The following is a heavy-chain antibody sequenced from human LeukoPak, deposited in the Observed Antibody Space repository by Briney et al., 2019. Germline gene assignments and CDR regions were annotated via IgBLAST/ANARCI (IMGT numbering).Heavy chain of an antibody. CDR3: AKGLVGATGYFDY. CDR2: ISGSGGRT. CDR1: GITFSGYA. D-gene: IGHD1-26*01. Sequence: PGGSLRLSCAAFGITFSGYAMTWVRQAPGKGLEWVSAISGSGGRTYYADSVKGRFTISRDNSKNTLYLQMNSLRAEDTAVYYCAKGLVGATGYFDYWGQGTLVTVSS. J-gene: IGHJ4*02. V-gene: IGHV3-23*01.